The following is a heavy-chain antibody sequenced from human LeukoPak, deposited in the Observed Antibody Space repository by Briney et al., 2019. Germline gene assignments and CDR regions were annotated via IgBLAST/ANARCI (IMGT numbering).Heavy chain of an antibody. CDR2: IGSNGDGI. J-gene: IGHJ4*02. Sequence: GVLRLSCAASGFSFSSYPMHWVRQAPGKGLEYVSVIGSNGDGIYYANSVKGRFTISRDNSKNTLYLQMGSLRTEDMAVYYCARGGGWYTLRYWGQGALVTVSS. CDR3: ARGGGWYTLRY. D-gene: IGHD1-1*01. V-gene: IGHV3-64*01. CDR1: GFSFSSYP.